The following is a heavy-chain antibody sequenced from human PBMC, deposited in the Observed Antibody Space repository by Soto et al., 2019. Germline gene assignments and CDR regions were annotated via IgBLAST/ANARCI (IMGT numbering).Heavy chain of an antibody. V-gene: IGHV3-7*03. J-gene: IGHJ6*02. CDR2: IKLDGSEK. Sequence: EVHLVESGGGLVQPGGSLRLSCAASGFTFSSYWMTWVRQAPGKGLEWVASIKLDGSEKYYVDSVKGRFTTSRDNAKNSLYLQMNSLRAEDTAVYYCARDSSGYYYYYYGMDVWGQGTTVTVSS. CDR1: GFTFSSYW. CDR3: ARDSSGYYYYYYGMDV. D-gene: IGHD3-22*01.